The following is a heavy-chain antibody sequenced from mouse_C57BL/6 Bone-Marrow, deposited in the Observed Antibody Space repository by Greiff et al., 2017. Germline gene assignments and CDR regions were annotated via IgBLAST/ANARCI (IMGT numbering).Heavy chain of an antibody. CDR2: IDPSDSYT. CDR3: ARGGNYEDYYAMDY. J-gene: IGHJ4*01. Sequence: QVQLQQPGAELVKPGASVKLSCKASGYTFTSYWMQWVKQRPGQGLEWIGEIDPSDSYTNYNQKFKGKATLTVDPSSSTAYMQLSSLTSEDSAVYYCARGGNYEDYYAMDYWGQGTSVTVSS. D-gene: IGHD2-1*01. V-gene: IGHV1-50*01. CDR1: GYTFTSYW.